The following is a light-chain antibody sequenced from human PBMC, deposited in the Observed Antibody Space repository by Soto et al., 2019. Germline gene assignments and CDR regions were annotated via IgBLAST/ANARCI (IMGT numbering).Light chain of an antibody. CDR2: KAS. CDR1: HNLNGC. V-gene: IGKV1-5*03. J-gene: IGKJ1*01. CDR3: QQYNDYSWT. Sequence: DIQMTQSPSTLSASVGDRVTITCRASHNLNGCLAWFQQKPGKAPKVLIYKASNLETGVPSRFSGSGSGTEFTLTISSLQPDDFATYYCQQYNDYSWTFGQGTKVEIK.